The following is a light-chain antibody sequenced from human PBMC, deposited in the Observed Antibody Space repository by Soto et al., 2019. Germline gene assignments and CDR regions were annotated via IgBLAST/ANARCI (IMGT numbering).Light chain of an antibody. CDR2: DVS. CDR3: QHYNSYSEA. J-gene: IGKJ1*01. Sequence: IQMTQSPSTLSASVGDRVTITCQASQTISNWLAWYQQKPGKAPKLLISDVSSLKSGVPSRFSGSGSGTEFTLTISSLQPDDFATYYCQHYNSYSEAFGQGTKVDIK. V-gene: IGKV1-5*01. CDR1: QTISNW.